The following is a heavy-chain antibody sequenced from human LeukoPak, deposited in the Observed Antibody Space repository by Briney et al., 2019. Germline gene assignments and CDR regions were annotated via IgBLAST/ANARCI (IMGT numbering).Heavy chain of an antibody. D-gene: IGHD3-3*01. CDR1: GFTFSDYY. V-gene: IGHV3-11*01. CDR2: ISSSGSTI. Sequence: PGGSLRLSCAASGFTFSDYYMNWIRQAPGKGLEWVSYISSSGSTIYYADSVKGRFTISRDNAKNSLYLQMNSLRAEDTAVYYCARVHDFWSGTPLDAFDIWGQGTMVTVSS. J-gene: IGHJ3*02. CDR3: ARVHDFWSGTPLDAFDI.